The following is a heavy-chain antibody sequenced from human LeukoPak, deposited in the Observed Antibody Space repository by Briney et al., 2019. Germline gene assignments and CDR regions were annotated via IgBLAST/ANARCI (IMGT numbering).Heavy chain of an antibody. D-gene: IGHD6-19*01. Sequence: GGSLRLSCSASGFTFSSYAMHWVRQAPGKGLEWVSAISGSGGSTYYADSVKGRFTISRGNSKNTLYLQMNSLRAEDTAVYYCAKDPRGWRDAFDIWGQGTMVTVSS. CDR2: ISGSGGST. CDR1: GFTFSSYA. J-gene: IGHJ3*02. CDR3: AKDPRGWRDAFDI. V-gene: IGHV3-23*01.